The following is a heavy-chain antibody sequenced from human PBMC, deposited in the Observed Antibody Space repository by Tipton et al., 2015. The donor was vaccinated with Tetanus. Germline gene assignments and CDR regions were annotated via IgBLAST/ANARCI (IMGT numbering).Heavy chain of an antibody. CDR2: NNPDGRRT. CDR3: AGRSLLNYGSDV. CDR1: GFTSKSHY. Sequence: SLRLSCAASGFTSKSHYMHWVRQAPGKGLVWISRNNPDGRRTNYADSVKGRFTISRDNAKNTVYLQMSSLRAEDTAVYFCAGRSLLNYGSDVWGQGTPVTVSS. D-gene: IGHD2-8*01. V-gene: IGHV3-74*01. J-gene: IGHJ6*02.